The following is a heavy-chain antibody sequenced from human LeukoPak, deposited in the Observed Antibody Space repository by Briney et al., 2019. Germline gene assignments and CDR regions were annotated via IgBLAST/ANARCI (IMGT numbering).Heavy chain of an antibody. V-gene: IGHV4-34*09. Sequence: SETLSLTCAVYGGSFSGYYWSWIRQPPGKGLEWIGYIYHSGSTYYNPSLKSRVTISVDTSKNQFSLKLSSVTAADTAVYYCARVRDVWGSYRTIDPWGQGTLVTVSS. J-gene: IGHJ5*02. CDR2: IYHSGST. CDR3: ARVRDVWGSYRTIDP. D-gene: IGHD3-16*02. CDR1: GGSFSGYY.